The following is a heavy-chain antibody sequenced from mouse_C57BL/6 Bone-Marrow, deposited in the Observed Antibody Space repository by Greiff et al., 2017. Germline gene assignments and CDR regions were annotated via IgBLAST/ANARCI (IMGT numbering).Heavy chain of an antibody. D-gene: IGHD2-1*01. CDR2: IDPENGDT. J-gene: IGHJ1*03. Sequence: EVQLQQSGAELVRPGASVKLSCTASGFTFKDDYMHWVKQRPEQGLEWIGWIDPENGDTDYASKFQGKATLTADTSSNTAYLQLSSLTSEDTAVSSCTSNLDWYFDVWGRGTTVTVSA. CDR3: TSNLDWYFDV. CDR1: GFTFKDDY. V-gene: IGHV14-4*01.